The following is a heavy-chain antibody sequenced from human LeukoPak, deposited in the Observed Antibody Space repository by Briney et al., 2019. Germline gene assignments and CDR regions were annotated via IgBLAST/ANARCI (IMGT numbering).Heavy chain of an antibody. V-gene: IGHV4-59*01. Sequence: TSETLSLTCTVSGGSISSYYWSWIRQPPGKGLEWIGYIYYSGSTNYNPSLKSRVTISVDTSKNQFSLKLSSVTAADTAVYYCARDLGYSSGWYDYWGQGMLVTVSS. CDR1: GGSISSYY. CDR2: IYYSGST. D-gene: IGHD6-19*01. J-gene: IGHJ4*02. CDR3: ARDLGYSSGWYDY.